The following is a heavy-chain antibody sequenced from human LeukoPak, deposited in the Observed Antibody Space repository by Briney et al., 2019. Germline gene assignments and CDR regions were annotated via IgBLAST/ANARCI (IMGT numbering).Heavy chain of an antibody. Sequence: ASVKVSCKASGYTFTGYYMHWVRQAPGQGLEWMGWINPNSGGTNYAQKFQGRVTMTRDTSTSTAYMELRSLRSDDTAVYYCARDDGYSYVLFDYWGQGTLVTVSS. V-gene: IGHV1-2*02. CDR2: INPNSGGT. D-gene: IGHD5-18*01. CDR1: GYTFTGYY. CDR3: ARDDGYSYVLFDY. J-gene: IGHJ4*02.